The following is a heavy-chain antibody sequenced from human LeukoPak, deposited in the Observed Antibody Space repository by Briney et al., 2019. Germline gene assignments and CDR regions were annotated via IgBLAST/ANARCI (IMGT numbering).Heavy chain of an antibody. J-gene: IGHJ4*02. CDR1: GVSFSSFA. D-gene: IGHD5-24*01. CDR2: IRGNGET. CDR3: ARDVEMATAAG. V-gene: IGHV3-69-1*01. Sequence: RTGGSLRLSCAASGVSFSSFAMSWVRQGPARGLEWVSSIRGNGETFYADSVKGRFTISRDNAKNSLYLQINSLRAEDTAVYYCARDVEMATAAGWGQGTLVTVSS.